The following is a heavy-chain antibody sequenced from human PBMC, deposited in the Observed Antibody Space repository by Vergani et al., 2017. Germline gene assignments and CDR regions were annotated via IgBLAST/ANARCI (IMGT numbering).Heavy chain of an antibody. CDR3: ARDGRSYDILTGPAWFWFDP. Sequence: QVQLVQSGAEVKKPGASVKVSCKVSGYTLTELSMHWVRQAPGKGLEWMGGFDPEDGETIYAQKFQGRVTMTEDTSTDTAYMELSSLRSEDTAVYYCARDGRSYDILTGPAWFWFDPWGQGTLVTVSS. J-gene: IGHJ5*02. D-gene: IGHD3-9*01. CDR2: FDPEDGET. V-gene: IGHV1-24*01. CDR1: GYTLTELS.